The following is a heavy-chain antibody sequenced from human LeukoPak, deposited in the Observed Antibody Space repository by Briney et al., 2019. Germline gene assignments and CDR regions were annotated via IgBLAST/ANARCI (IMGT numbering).Heavy chain of an antibody. CDR2: IYHSGST. D-gene: IGHD6-13*01. V-gene: IGHV4-4*02. CDR1: GGSISSSNW. CDR3: ASSNWLRDANFDC. Sequence: SGTLSLTCAVSGGSISSSNWWSWVRQPPGKGLEWIGEIYHSGSTNYNPSLKSRVTISVDTSKNQFSLKLKSVTAADAAVYFCASSNWLRDANFDCWGQGTLVTVSS. J-gene: IGHJ4*02.